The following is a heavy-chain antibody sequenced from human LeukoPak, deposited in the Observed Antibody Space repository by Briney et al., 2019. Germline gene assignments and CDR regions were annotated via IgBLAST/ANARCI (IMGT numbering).Heavy chain of an antibody. CDR1: RFTFSSYG. V-gene: IGHV3-30*02. D-gene: IGHD1-26*01. Sequence: PGGSLRLSCAASRFTFSSYGMHWVRQAPGKGLEWVAFIRYDGSNNYYADSVEGRFTISRDNSKNTLYLQMNSLRPEDTAVYYCAKDARGSGSYPDAFDIWGQGTMVTVSS. CDR3: AKDARGSGSYPDAFDI. J-gene: IGHJ3*02. CDR2: IRYDGSNN.